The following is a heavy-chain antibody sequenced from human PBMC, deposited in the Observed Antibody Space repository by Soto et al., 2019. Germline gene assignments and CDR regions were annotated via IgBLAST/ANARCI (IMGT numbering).Heavy chain of an antibody. D-gene: IGHD5-18*01. Sequence: QVQLVQSGAEVKKPGASVKVSCKASGYTFTSYDINWVRLATGQGLEWMGWMNPNSGNTAYAQKFQGRVTMTRNTSTSTAYMELSSPGSEDTAGYYCARLKQGYAVAWGQGTLVTVSS. CDR1: GYTFTSYD. CDR3: ARLKQGYAVA. CDR2: MNPNSGNT. J-gene: IGHJ5*02. V-gene: IGHV1-8*01.